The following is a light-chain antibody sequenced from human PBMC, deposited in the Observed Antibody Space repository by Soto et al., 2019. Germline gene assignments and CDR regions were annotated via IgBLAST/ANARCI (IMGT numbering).Light chain of an antibody. Sequence: QSALTQPPSASGSPGQSVTISCTGTSSDVGGYNYVSWYQQHPGKAPKLMIYEVSKRPSGVPDRFSGSKSGNTASLTVSGLQAEDEADYYCTSYAGSNNFFHVFGPGTKVTVL. V-gene: IGLV2-8*01. CDR3: TSYAGSNNFFHV. CDR1: SSDVGGYNY. J-gene: IGLJ1*01. CDR2: EVS.